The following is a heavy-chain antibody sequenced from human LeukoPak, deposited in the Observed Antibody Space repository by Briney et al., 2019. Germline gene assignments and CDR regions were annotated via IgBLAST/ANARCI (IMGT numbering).Heavy chain of an antibody. Sequence: SETPSLTCTVSGGSISSGDYFWNWIRQPPGKGLEWIGFIYSSGTTYYNPSLKGRLTILIDTSKNQFSLKLSSVTAADTAVYYCAREDVDTAMADGNDAFDIWGQGTMVIVSS. CDR1: GGSISSGDYF. D-gene: IGHD5-18*01. V-gene: IGHV4-30-4*01. J-gene: IGHJ3*02. CDR2: IYSSGTT. CDR3: AREDVDTAMADGNDAFDI.